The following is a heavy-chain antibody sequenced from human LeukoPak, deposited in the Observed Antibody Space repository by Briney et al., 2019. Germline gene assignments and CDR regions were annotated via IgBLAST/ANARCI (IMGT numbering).Heavy chain of an antibody. CDR1: GGSISSYY. V-gene: IGHV4-4*07. CDR2: IYSSGST. D-gene: IGHD4-23*01. CDR3: ANMYGRDSGYYYYYYMDV. J-gene: IGHJ6*03. Sequence: SETLSLTCTVSGGSISSYYWSWIRQPAGKGLEWIGRIYSSGSTNYNPSLKSRVTISVDTSKNQFSLKLSSVTAADTAVYYCANMYGRDSGYYYYYYMDVWGKGTTVTVSS.